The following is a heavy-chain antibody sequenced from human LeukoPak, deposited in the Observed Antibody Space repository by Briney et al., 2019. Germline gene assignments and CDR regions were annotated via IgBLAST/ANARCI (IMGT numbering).Heavy chain of an antibody. V-gene: IGHV3-23*01. D-gene: IGHD6-19*01. CDR3: AKDWSPRWLVLRDDSEYFHH. CDR1: GLTFSSYA. CDR2: ISGSGGST. J-gene: IGHJ1*01. Sequence: GGSLRLSCAASGLTFSSYAMSWVRQAPGKGLEWVSAISGSGGSTYYADSVKGRFTISRDNSKSTVYLQMSSLRVEDTAVYTCAKDWSPRWLVLRDDSEYFHHWGQGTLVTVSS.